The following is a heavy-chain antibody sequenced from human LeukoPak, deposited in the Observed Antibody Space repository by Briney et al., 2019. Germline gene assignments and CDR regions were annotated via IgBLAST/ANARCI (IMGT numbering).Heavy chain of an antibody. CDR3: ARVVTRHPELIDAFDI. J-gene: IGHJ3*02. CDR1: GYTFTSYY. D-gene: IGHD1-26*01. CDR2: INPSGGST. V-gene: IGHV1-46*01. Sequence: ASVKVSCKASGYTFTSYYMHWVRQAPGQGLEWMGIINPSGGSTSYAQKFQGRVTMTRDTSTSTVYMELSSLRSEDTAVYYCARVVTRHPELIDAFDIWGQGTMVTVSS.